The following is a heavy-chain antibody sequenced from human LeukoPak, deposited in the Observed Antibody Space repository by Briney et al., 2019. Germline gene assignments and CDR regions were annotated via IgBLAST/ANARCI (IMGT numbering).Heavy chain of an antibody. CDR2: ISWNSGSI. V-gene: IGHV3-9*01. CDR3: AKDRHAMVRGVSSDY. Sequence: GGSLRLSCAASGFTFDDYAMHWGRQAPGKGLEWVSGISWNSGSIGYADSVKGRFTISRDNAKNSLYLQMNSLRAEDTALYYCAKDRHAMVRGVSSDYWGQGTLATVSS. CDR1: GFTFDDYA. J-gene: IGHJ4*02. D-gene: IGHD3-10*01.